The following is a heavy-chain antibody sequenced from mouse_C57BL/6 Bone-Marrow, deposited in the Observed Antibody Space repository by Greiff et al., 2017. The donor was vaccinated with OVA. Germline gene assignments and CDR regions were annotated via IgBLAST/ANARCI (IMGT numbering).Heavy chain of an antibody. CDR3: ARSIDYDGHYYAMDY. J-gene: IGHJ4*01. D-gene: IGHD2-4*01. Sequence: VQLQQSGAELARPGASVKLSCKASGYTFTSYGISWVKQRTGQGLEWIGEIYPRSGNTYYNEKFKGKATLTADKSSSTAYMELRSRTSEDSAVYFCARSIDYDGHYYAMDYWGQGTSVTVSS. CDR1: GYTFTSYG. CDR2: IYPRSGNT. V-gene: IGHV1-81*01.